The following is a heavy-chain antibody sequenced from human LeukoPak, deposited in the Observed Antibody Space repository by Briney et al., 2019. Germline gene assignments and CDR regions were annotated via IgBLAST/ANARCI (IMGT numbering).Heavy chain of an antibody. CDR2: INHSGST. J-gene: IGHJ4*02. Sequence: SETLSLTCAVYGGSFSGYYWSWIRQPPGKGLEWIGEINHSGSTNYNPSLKSRVTISVDTSKNQFSLKLSSVTAADTAVYYCATLSNESKYYFDYWGQGTLVTVSS. CDR1: GGSFSGYY. D-gene: IGHD4-4*01. V-gene: IGHV4-34*01. CDR3: ATLSNESKYYFDY.